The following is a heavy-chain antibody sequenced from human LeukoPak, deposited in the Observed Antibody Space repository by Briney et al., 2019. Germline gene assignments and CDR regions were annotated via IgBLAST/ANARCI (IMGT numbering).Heavy chain of an antibody. CDR3: AKDGQVVPAAYFDY. Sequence: GGSPRLSCAASGFTFSSYAMSWVRQAPGKGLEWVSAITASGGSTYYADSVKGRFTISRDNSKNTLYLQMNSLRAEDTAVYYCAKDGQVVPAAYFDYWGQGTLVTASS. J-gene: IGHJ4*02. D-gene: IGHD2-2*01. CDR1: GFTFSSYA. CDR2: ITASGGST. V-gene: IGHV3-23*01.